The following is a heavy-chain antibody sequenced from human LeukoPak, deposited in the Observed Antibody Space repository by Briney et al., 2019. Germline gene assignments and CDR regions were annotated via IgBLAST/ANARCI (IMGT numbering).Heavy chain of an antibody. D-gene: IGHD4-11*01. CDR2: VFHTGNT. CDR3: ASRNSIYPIDT. V-gene: IGHV4-38-2*01. Sequence: SETLSLTCAVSGYSISSGYYWAWIRQPPGKGLEWIGNVFHTGNTYYNPSLKSRLTISVDTSNNQFSLRLSSVTAADTAVYFCASRNSIYPIDTSGQGTLVTVSS. J-gene: IGHJ5*02. CDR1: GYSISSGYY.